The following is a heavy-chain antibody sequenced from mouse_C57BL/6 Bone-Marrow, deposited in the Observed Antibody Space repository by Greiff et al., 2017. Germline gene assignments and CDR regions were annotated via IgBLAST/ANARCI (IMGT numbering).Heavy chain of an antibody. CDR2: IYPGSGNT. D-gene: IGHD1-1*01. CDR1: GYTFTDYY. Sequence: QVQLQQSGAELVRPGASVKLSCKASGYTFTDYYINWVQQRPGQGLEWIARIYPGSGNTYYNEKFKGKATLTAEKSSSTAYMQLSSLTSEDSAVYFCARGLYYYGSKDYWGQGTTLTVSS. V-gene: IGHV1-76*01. CDR3: ARGLYYYGSKDY. J-gene: IGHJ2*01.